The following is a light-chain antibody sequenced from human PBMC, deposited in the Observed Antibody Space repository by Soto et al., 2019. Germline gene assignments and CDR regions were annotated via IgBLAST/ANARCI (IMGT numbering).Light chain of an antibody. V-gene: IGKV3-15*01. CDR1: QSVSSS. CDR2: GAS. J-gene: IGKJ1*01. Sequence: TPSSSTLSVSPGERATLSFRSSQSVSSSLAWYQQKPGRSPRLLIYGASTRAIGIPARFSGSGSGTEFTLTISSLQSEDFAVYYCLQYNNWWTFGQGTKVDIK. CDR3: LQYNNWWT.